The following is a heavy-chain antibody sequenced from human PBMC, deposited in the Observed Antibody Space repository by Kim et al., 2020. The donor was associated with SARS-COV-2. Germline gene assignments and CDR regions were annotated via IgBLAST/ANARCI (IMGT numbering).Heavy chain of an antibody. Sequence: SETLSLTCTVSGGSISSSSYYWGWIRQPPGKGLEWIGSIYYSGSTYYNPSLKSRVTISVDTSKNQFSLKLSSVTAADTAVYYCARLAGGGFGGWYYYDSSGYYRMDYWGQGTLVTVSS. CDR1: GGSISSSSYY. CDR3: ARLAGGGFGGWYYYDSSGYYRMDY. J-gene: IGHJ4*02. V-gene: IGHV4-39*01. D-gene: IGHD3-22*01. CDR2: IYYSGST.